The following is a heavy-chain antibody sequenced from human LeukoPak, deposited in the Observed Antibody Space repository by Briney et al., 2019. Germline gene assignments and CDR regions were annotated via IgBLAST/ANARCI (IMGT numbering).Heavy chain of an antibody. Sequence: SVKVSCKASGGTFSSYAISWVRQTPGQGLEWMGGIIPIFGTANYAQKFQGRVTITADESTSTAYMELSSLRSEDTAVYYCASVTGGSYSLDAFDIWGQGTMVTVSS. J-gene: IGHJ3*02. V-gene: IGHV1-69*13. CDR2: IIPIFGTA. CDR3: ASVTGGSYSLDAFDI. CDR1: GGTFSSYA. D-gene: IGHD1-26*01.